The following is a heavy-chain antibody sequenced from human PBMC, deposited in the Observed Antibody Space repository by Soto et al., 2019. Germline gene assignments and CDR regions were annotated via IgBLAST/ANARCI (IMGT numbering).Heavy chain of an antibody. J-gene: IGHJ4*02. D-gene: IGHD5-12*01. V-gene: IGHV3-11*06. CDR2: ISSSSRYT. Sequence: GGSLRLSCAVSGFTFSEYYMHWIRQSPGKGLEWLSYISSSSRYTNYADSVKDRFTISRDNARNSLFLQVDSLRAEDSALYYCARGTSFSGYERADYWGQGTLVTVSS. CDR3: ARGTSFSGYERADY. CDR1: GFTFSEYY.